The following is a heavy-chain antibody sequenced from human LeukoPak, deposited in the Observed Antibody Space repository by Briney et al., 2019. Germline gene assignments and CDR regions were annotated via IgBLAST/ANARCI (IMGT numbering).Heavy chain of an antibody. CDR2: ISSSGSTI. D-gene: IGHD2-15*01. V-gene: IGHV3-11*01. Sequence: LSLTCAVYGGSFSGYYWSWIRQAPGKGLEWVSYISSSGSTIYYADSVKGRFTISRDNAKNSLYLQMNSLRAEDTAVYYCARAMRPVVAAENWFDPWGQGTLVTVSS. CDR1: GGSFSGYY. CDR3: ARAMRPVVAAENWFDP. J-gene: IGHJ5*02.